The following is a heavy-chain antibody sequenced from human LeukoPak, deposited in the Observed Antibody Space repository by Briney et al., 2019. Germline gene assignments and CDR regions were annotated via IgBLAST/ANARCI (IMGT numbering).Heavy chain of an antibody. Sequence: SETLSLTCTVSGGSISSGSYYWGWIRQPPGKGLEWIGNIYYSGSTYYNPSLKSRVSISVDTSKNQFSLKLTSVTAADTAVYYCARAPEYGLYYFDYWGQGTLVTVSS. CDR1: GGSISSGSYY. J-gene: IGHJ4*02. CDR2: IYYSGST. V-gene: IGHV4-39*07. D-gene: IGHD1-14*01. CDR3: ARAPEYGLYYFDY.